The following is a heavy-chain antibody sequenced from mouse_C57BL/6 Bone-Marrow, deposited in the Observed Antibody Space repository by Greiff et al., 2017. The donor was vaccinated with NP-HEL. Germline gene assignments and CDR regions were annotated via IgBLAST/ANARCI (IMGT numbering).Heavy chain of an antibody. D-gene: IGHD2-1*01. CDR1: GYTFTSYW. V-gene: IGHV1-64*01. CDR2: IHPNSGST. Sequence: VQLQQPGAELVKPGASVKLSCKASGYTFTSYWMHWVKQRPGQGLEWIGMIHPNSGSTNYNEKFKSKATLTVDKSSSTAYMQLSSLTSEDSAVYYCARWGGNYGYFDVWGTGTTVTVSS. CDR3: ARWGGNYGYFDV. J-gene: IGHJ1*03.